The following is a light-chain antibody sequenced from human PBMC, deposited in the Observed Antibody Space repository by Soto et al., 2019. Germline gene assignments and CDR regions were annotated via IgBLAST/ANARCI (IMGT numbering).Light chain of an antibody. CDR2: WAF. V-gene: IGKV4-1*01. CDR3: QQYYSAPYT. Sequence: DIVMTKSPDSLAVSLGERAAINCKSSQSVLYNSNNNTYLAWYQQKPGQPPKLLMYWAFARESGVPERFSGSGSGTDFTLTISSLQAEDVAVYYCQQYYSAPYTFGQGTKLEIK. J-gene: IGKJ2*01. CDR1: QSVLYNSNNNTY.